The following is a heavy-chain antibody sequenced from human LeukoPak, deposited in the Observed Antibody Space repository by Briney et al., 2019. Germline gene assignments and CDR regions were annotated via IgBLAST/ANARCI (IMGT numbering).Heavy chain of an antibody. V-gene: IGHV3-48*03. CDR1: GFTFSSYE. Sequence: GGSLRLSCAASGFTFSSYEMNWVRQAPGKGLEWVSFISSSGGTIYYADSVKGRFTISGDNAKSSLYLQMNSLRAEDTAVYYCATSGLDDYWGQGTLVTVSS. CDR2: ISSSGGTI. D-gene: IGHD5-12*01. CDR3: ATSGLDDY. J-gene: IGHJ4*02.